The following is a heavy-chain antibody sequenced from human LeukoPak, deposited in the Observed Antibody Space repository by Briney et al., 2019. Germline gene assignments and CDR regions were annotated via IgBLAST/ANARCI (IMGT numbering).Heavy chain of an antibody. V-gene: IGHV4-39*01. J-gene: IGHJ6*03. CDR2: IYYSGST. Sequence: SETLSLTCTVSGGSISSSSYYWGWIRQPPGKGLEWIGSIYYSGSTYYNPSLKSRVTISVDTSKNQFSLKLSSVTAADTAVYYCAAKTYCYDSSGYSCYYYYYYYMDVWGKGTTVTISS. D-gene: IGHD3-22*01. CDR1: GGSISSSSYY. CDR3: AAKTYCYDSSGYSCYYYYYYYMDV.